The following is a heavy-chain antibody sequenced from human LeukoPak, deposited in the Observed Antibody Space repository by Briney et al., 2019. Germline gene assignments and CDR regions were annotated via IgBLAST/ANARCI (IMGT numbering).Heavy chain of an antibody. Sequence: GESLKISCKASGYTFQTYWIGWVRQLPGKGPEWMGIIYPGDPDTRYSPSFQDQVIFSVDKSITTAYLQWTSLRASDTATYYCARPSDWNSGYCSGGSCPPHYWGQGTLVTVSS. CDR2: IYPGDPDT. CDR3: ARPSDWNSGYCSGGSCPPHY. CDR1: GYTFQTYW. V-gene: IGHV5-51*01. D-gene: IGHD2-15*01. J-gene: IGHJ4*02.